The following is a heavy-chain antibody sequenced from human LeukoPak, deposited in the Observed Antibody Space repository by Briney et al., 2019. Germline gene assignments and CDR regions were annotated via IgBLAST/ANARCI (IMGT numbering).Heavy chain of an antibody. V-gene: IGHV3-23*01. CDR2: IAGNGGRT. J-gene: IGHJ4*02. CDR1: GFTFSNYA. Sequence: GGSLRLSCAASGFTFSNYAMSWVRQAPGKGLEWVSAIAGNGGRTYYADSVKGRFTISRDNSKNTLYLQMNSLRAEDTAVYYCAKGYYGSGSSHFDYWGQGTLVTVSS. D-gene: IGHD3-10*01. CDR3: AKGYYGSGSSHFDY.